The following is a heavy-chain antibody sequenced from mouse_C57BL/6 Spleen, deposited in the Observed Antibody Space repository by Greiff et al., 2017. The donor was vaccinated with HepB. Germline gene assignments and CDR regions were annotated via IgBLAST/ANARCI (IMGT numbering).Heavy chain of an antibody. Sequence: QVQLQQSGAELVKPGASVKISCKASGYAFSSYWMNWVKQRPGKGLEWIGQIYPGDGDTNYNGKFKGKATLTADKSSSTAYMQLSSLTSEDSAVYFCARSDDYPVNFDVWGTGTTVTVSS. CDR3: ARSDDYPVNFDV. CDR2: IYPGDGDT. V-gene: IGHV1-80*01. J-gene: IGHJ1*03. D-gene: IGHD2-4*01. CDR1: GYAFSSYW.